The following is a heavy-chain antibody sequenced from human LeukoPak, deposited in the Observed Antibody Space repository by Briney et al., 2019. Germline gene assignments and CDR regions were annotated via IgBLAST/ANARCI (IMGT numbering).Heavy chain of an antibody. V-gene: IGHV3-21*01. CDR3: ARGGAAVVVVAATGGMDV. Sequence: GGSLRLSCAASGFTFSTYSMNWVRQAPGKGLEWVSSISSSSTYIYYADSVKDRFTISRDNAKNSLYLQMNSLRAEDTAVYYCARGGAAVVVVAATGGMDVWGQGTTVTVSS. D-gene: IGHD2-15*01. J-gene: IGHJ6*02. CDR1: GFTFSTYS. CDR2: ISSSSTYI.